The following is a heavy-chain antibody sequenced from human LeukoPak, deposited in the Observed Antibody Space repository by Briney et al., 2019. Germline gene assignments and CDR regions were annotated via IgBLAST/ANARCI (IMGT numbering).Heavy chain of an antibody. J-gene: IGHJ4*02. CDR1: GFSLSTSGVG. V-gene: IGHV2-5*02. D-gene: IGHD3-10*01. Sequence: SGPALVNPTQPLTLTCTFSGFSLSTSGVGVGWIRQPPGKALEWLALISWDDDQRFSPSLNSRLTITKDTSKNQVVLTLISVDPVDTATYYCAHSDDYGLGSYYNSYFDYWGQGTLVTVSS. CDR2: ISWDDDQ. CDR3: AHSDDYGLGSYYNSYFDY.